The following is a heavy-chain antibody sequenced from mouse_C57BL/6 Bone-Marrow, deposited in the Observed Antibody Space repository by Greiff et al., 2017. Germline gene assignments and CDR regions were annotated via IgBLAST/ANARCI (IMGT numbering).Heavy chain of an antibody. CDR3: AKEGDGSSYYFDY. J-gene: IGHJ2*01. V-gene: IGHV1-50*01. CDR2: IDPYDGYT. D-gene: IGHD1-1*01. Sequence: VQLQPSGAELVKPGASVKLSCKASGYTFTSYWMQWVKQRPGQGLEWIGEIDPYDGYTNYNQKFKGKATLTVDKSSSTAYMQLSSLTSEDSAVYYGAKEGDGSSYYFDYWGKGTTLTVSS. CDR1: GYTFTSYW.